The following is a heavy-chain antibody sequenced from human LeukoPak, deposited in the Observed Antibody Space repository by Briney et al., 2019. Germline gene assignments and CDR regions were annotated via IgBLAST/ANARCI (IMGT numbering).Heavy chain of an antibody. V-gene: IGHV3-74*01. CDR1: GFTFKLCW. J-gene: IGHJ5*02. Sequence: GGSLRLSCAVSGFTFKLCWMHWVRQAPGKGPVWVSRINDDGSDTTYADSVKGRFTISRDDAKNMLFLQMNSLRVDDTAVYYCARDRGRGFDLWGQGTLVTVSS. CDR3: ARDRGRGFDL. CDR2: INDDGSDT.